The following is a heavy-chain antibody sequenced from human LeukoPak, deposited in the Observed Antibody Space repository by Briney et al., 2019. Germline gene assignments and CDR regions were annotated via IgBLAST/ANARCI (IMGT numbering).Heavy chain of an antibody. CDR1: GFTFSSYW. CDR2: SNSDGSST. Sequence: PGRSLRLSCAASGFTFSSYWMHWVRQAPGKGLVWVSRSNSDGSSTNYADSVKGRFTISRDNAKNTLYLQMNSLRAEDTAVYYCARGGDYPFDYWGQGTLVTASS. D-gene: IGHD4-17*01. CDR3: ARGGDYPFDY. V-gene: IGHV3-74*01. J-gene: IGHJ4*02.